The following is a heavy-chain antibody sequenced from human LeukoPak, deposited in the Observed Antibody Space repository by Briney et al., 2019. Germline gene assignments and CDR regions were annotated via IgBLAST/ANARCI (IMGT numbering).Heavy chain of an antibody. CDR3: ARRNYDFWSGYRGDAFDI. J-gene: IGHJ3*02. CDR2: IYHSGST. V-gene: IGHV4-38-2*01. CDR1: GYSISSGYY. Sequence: SETLSLTCAVSGYSISSGYYWGWIRQPPGKGLEWIGSIYHSGSTYYNPSLKSRVTISADTSKNQFSLKLSSVTAADTAVYYCARRNYDFWSGYRGDAFDIWGQGTMVTVSS. D-gene: IGHD3-3*01.